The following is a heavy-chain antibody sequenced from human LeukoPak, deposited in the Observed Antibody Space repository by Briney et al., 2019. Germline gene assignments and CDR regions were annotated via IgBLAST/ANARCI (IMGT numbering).Heavy chain of an antibody. CDR3: ARVTFVVVPAAIREAKYYYYYMDV. J-gene: IGHJ6*03. CDR1: GGSISSYY. D-gene: IGHD2-2*02. V-gene: IGHV4-4*07. CDR2: IYTSGST. Sequence: SETLSLTCTVSGGSISSYYWSWIRQPAGKGLEWIGRIYTSGSTNYNPSLKSRVTMSVDTSKNQFSLKLSSVTAADTAVYYCARVTFVVVPAAIREAKYYYYYMDVWGQGALVTVSS.